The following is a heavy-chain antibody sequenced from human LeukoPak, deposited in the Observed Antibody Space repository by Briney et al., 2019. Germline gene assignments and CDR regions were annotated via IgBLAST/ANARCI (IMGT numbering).Heavy chain of an antibody. CDR2: IIPICGTA. CDR3: AGDPSPPSYGSPIFDY. D-gene: IGHD5-18*01. V-gene: IGHV1-69*01. CDR1: GGTFSSYA. J-gene: IGHJ4*02. Sequence: SVKVSCKASGGTFSSYAISWVPQAPGQGIEWMGGIIPICGTANYAQKFQGRVTITSDESTSTAYMELSSLRSEDTAVYYCAGDPSPPSYGSPIFDYGGQGTLVTVSS.